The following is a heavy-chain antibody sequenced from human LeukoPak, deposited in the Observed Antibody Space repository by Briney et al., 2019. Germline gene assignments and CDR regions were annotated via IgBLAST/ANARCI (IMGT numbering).Heavy chain of an antibody. J-gene: IGHJ4*02. V-gene: IGHV1-69*13. CDR2: IIPIFGTT. CDR1: GYTFANYG. D-gene: IGHD3-10*01. CDR3: AREDGSGSYYDY. Sequence: ASVKVSCKASGYTFANYGINWVRQAPGQGLEWMGGIIPIFGTTNYAQKFQGRVTITADESTSTAYMDLSSLRSEDTAVYYCAREDGSGSYYDYWGQGTLVTVSS.